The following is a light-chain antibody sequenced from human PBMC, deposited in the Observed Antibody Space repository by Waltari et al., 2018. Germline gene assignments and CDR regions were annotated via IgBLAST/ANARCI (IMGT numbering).Light chain of an antibody. V-gene: IGLV3-9*01. CDR1: NIGSKN. J-gene: IGLJ2*01. Sequence: SYELTQPLSVSVALGQTARMTCGGNNIGSKNVHWYQQKPGQAPGLVLYRDSNRPSGIPERFSGSNSGNTATLTISRAQAGDEADFYCQVWDSNTAVFGGGTKLTVL. CDR2: RDS. CDR3: QVWDSNTAV.